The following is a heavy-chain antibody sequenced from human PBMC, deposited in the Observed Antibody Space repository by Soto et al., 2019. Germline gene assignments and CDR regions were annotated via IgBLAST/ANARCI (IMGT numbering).Heavy chain of an antibody. Sequence: ASVKVSCKASGFTFTSSAVQWVRQARGQRLEWIGWIVVGSGNTNYAQKFQERVTITRDMSTSTAYMELSSLRSEDTAVYYCAADCSGGTCPSTYFDYWGQGTLVTVSS. CDR1: GFTFTSSA. J-gene: IGHJ4*02. V-gene: IGHV1-58*01. CDR3: AADCSGGTCPSTYFDY. D-gene: IGHD2-15*01. CDR2: IVVGSGNT.